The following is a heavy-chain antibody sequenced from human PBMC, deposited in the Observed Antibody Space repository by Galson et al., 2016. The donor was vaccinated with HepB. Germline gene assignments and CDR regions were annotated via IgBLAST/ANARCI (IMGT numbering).Heavy chain of an antibody. D-gene: IGHD6-19*01. Sequence: SLRLSCAASGFTFSLYSMYWVRQAPGKGLEWVANIKQDGTEKYYMDSVKGRFTNSRDNAKNSLYLQMNSLRADDTAVYYCARDRGYSGWSYFDYWGQGTLVTVSS. CDR3: ARDRGYSGWSYFDY. CDR2: IKQDGTEK. J-gene: IGHJ4*02. V-gene: IGHV3-7*03. CDR1: GFTFSLYS.